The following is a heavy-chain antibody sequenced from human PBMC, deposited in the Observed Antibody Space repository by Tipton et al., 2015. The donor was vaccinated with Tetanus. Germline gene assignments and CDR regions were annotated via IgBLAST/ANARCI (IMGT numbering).Heavy chain of an antibody. Sequence: TLSLTCTVSGDSVSGYYWSWIRQPPGKGLEWVGYVYYTGDTNYNPSLKIRVTISMDRSENQISLKMTSVTAADTADYYCAGVTAQRTELYIGHWGQETQVTVSS. CDR2: VYYTGDT. V-gene: IGHV4-59*02. CDR3: AGVTAQRTELYIGH. D-gene: IGHD2-2*02. CDR1: GDSVSGYY. J-gene: IGHJ1*01.